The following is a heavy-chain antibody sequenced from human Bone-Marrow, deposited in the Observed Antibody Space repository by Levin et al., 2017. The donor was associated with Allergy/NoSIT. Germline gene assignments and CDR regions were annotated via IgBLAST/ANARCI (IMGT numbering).Heavy chain of an antibody. CDR1: GYTFTALH. Sequence: ASVKVSCKTSGYTFTALHVHWVRQAPGQGLEWMGRINPNSGATDCARKFQGRVNMIRDMSIRTVYLELATLRSDDTAVFFCVRRGGGTWDLDYWGQGTLVTVSS. V-gene: IGHV1-2*06. J-gene: IGHJ4*02. CDR2: INPNSGAT. CDR3: VRRGGGTWDLDY. D-gene: IGHD1-26*01.